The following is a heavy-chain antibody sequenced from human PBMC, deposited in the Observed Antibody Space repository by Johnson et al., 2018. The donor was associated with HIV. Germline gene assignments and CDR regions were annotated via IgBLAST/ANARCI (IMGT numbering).Heavy chain of an antibody. D-gene: IGHD1-14*01. Sequence: VQLVESGGGLIQPGGSLRLSCAASGFTVSSNYMSWVRQAPGKGLEWVSVIYTGGNTYYANSVKDRFTISRDISKNTLYLEMNIMRAEDTAVYYCARGRSGILILDDAFDIWGQGTMVTVSS. CDR1: GFTVSSNY. CDR2: IYTGGNT. J-gene: IGHJ3*02. V-gene: IGHV3-53*01. CDR3: ARGRSGILILDDAFDI.